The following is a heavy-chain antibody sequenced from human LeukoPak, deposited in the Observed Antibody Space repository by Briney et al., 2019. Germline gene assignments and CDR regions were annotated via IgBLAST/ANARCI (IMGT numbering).Heavy chain of an antibody. J-gene: IGHJ4*02. CDR2: INWNGGST. CDR1: GFTFDDYG. CDR3: ARDSSRLLWFGELLYGTYYFDY. V-gene: IGHV3-20*04. D-gene: IGHD3-10*01. Sequence: GGSLRLSCGASGFTFDDYGMSWVRQAPGKGLEWVSGINWNGGSTGYADSVKGRFTIPRDNAKNSLYLQMNSLRAEDTALYYCARDSSRLLWFGELLYGTYYFDYWGQGTLVTVSS.